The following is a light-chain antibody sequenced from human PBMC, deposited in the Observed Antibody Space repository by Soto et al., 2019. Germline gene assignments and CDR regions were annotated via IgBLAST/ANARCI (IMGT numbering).Light chain of an antibody. J-gene: IGKJ1*01. CDR3: QQSYTAPRT. CDR1: QTVSSY. V-gene: IGKV1-39*01. Sequence: DIQMTQSPSSLSASVGDRITITCRASQTVSSYLNWYQQKPGKAPKLLIYASSTLQSGVPSRFSGSGSGTDFTLTISRLQPEDCATYYCQQSYTAPRTFGQGPKVEIK. CDR2: ASS.